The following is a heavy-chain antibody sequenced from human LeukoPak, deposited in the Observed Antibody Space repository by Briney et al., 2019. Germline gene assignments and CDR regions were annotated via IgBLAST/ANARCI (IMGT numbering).Heavy chain of an antibody. D-gene: IGHD2-2*01. CDR3: ARDRGYCSSTTCRLYYFDY. CDR2: ISSSSSTV. J-gene: IGHJ4*02. CDR1: GFTFSTYS. V-gene: IGHV3-48*01. Sequence: GGSLRLSCAASGFTFSTYSMNWIRQAPGKGREWVSYISSSSSTVYYADSVKGRFTISRDNAKSSLYLQMNSLRAEDTAVYYCARDRGYCSSTTCRLYYFDYWGQGTLVTVSS.